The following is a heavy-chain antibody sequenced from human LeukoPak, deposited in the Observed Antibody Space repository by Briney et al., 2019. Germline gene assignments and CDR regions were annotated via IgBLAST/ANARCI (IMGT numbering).Heavy chain of an antibody. D-gene: IGHD6-13*01. CDR1: GYTFTSYY. CDR2: INPSGGST. Sequence: ASVKVSCKASGYTFTSYYMHWVRQAPGQGLEWMGMINPSGGSTSYAQKFQGRVTMTRDTSTSTVYMELSSLRSEDTAVYYCAREGARGYGSSWTGYFDYWGQGTLVTVSS. J-gene: IGHJ4*02. CDR3: AREGARGYGSSWTGYFDY. V-gene: IGHV1-46*01.